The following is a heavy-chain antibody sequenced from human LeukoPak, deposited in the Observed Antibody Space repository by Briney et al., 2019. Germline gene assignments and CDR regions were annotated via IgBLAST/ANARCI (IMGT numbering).Heavy chain of an antibody. CDR2: IGYEGVHK. V-gene: IGHV3-30*02. CDR3: AKDLHGGYSSDY. D-gene: IGHD4-23*01. J-gene: IGHJ4*02. Sequence: PGGSLRLSCAPSGFTFNNFGMHWVRQAPGKGLVWVSFIGYEGVHKYYADSVKGRFTISKDNSKATLYLQMNSLRPEDTAVYYCAKDLHGGYSSDYWGQGTLVTVFS. CDR1: GFTFNNFG.